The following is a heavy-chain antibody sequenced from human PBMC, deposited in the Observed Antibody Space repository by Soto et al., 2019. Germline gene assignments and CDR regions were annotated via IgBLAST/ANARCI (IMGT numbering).Heavy chain of an antibody. CDR1: GYTFNGYY. Sequence: QVQLVQSGAEVKKPGASVKVSCKASGYTFNGYYMHWVRQAPGQGLEWMGWINPNSGGTNYAQNFQGWVTMTRDTSITTAHMELSRLTSDDTAVYYCARGAELSTGGYAFHIWGQGTMVTVSS. D-gene: IGHD3-16*01. J-gene: IGHJ3*02. CDR3: ARGAELSTGGYAFHI. CDR2: INPNSGGT. V-gene: IGHV1-2*04.